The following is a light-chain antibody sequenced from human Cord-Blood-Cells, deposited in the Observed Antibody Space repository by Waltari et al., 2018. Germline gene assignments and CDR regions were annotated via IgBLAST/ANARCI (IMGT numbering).Light chain of an antibody. CDR2: EFS. Sequence: QSALTQPRPVSGSPGQSVTISCTGTSSDVGGYNYVPWYQQHPGKAPKPLIYEFSKRPSGVPDRFSGSKSGNTASLTISGLQAEDEADYYCCSYAGSYTWVFGGGTKLTVL. CDR1: SSDVGGYNY. J-gene: IGLJ3*02. V-gene: IGLV2-11*01. CDR3: CSYAGSYTWV.